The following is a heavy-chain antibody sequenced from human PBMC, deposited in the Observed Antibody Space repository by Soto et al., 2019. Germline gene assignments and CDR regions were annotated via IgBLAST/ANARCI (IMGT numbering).Heavy chain of an antibody. Sequence: SETLSLTCAVYGGSFSGYYWSWIRQPPGKGLEWIGEINHSGSTNYNPSLKSRVTISVDTSKNQFSLKLSSVTAADTAVYYCARVRRRSYDFWSGYTRYYYYYYMDVSGKGTTVTVSS. CDR2: INHSGST. CDR1: GGSFSGYY. D-gene: IGHD3-3*01. CDR3: ARVRRRSYDFWSGYTRYYYYYYMDV. V-gene: IGHV4-34*01. J-gene: IGHJ6*03.